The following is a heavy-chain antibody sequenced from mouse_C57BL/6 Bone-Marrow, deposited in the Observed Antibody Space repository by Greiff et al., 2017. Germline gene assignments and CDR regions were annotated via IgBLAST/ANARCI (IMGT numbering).Heavy chain of an antibody. CDR3: ARSDYYGSRWYFDV. J-gene: IGHJ1*03. V-gene: IGHV1-12*01. CDR1: GYTFTSYN. D-gene: IGHD1-1*01. Sequence: ESGAELVRPGASVKMSCKASGYTFTSYNMHWVKQTPRQGLEWIGAIYPGNGDTSYNQKFKGKATLTVDKSSSTAYMQLSSLTSGDSAVYFCARSDYYGSRWYFDVWGTGTTVTVSS. CDR2: IYPGNGDT.